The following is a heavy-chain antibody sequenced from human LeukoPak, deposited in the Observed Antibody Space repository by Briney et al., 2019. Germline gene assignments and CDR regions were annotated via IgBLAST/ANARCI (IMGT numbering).Heavy chain of an antibody. Sequence: SETLSLTCTVSGGSISSYYWSWIRQPAGKGLEWIGRIYTSGSTNYNPSLKSRVTMSVDTSKNQFSLKLSSVTAADTAVYYCARAAGEKYSSLWYFDYWGQGTLVTVSS. V-gene: IGHV4-4*07. D-gene: IGHD6-6*01. CDR3: ARAAGEKYSSLWYFDY. J-gene: IGHJ4*02. CDR2: IYTSGST. CDR1: GGSISSYY.